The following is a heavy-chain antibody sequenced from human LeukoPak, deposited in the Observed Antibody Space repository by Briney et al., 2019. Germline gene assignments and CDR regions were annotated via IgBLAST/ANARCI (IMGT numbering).Heavy chain of an antibody. V-gene: IGHV3-33*06. CDR2: IWYDGSNK. Sequence: PGRSLRLSCAASGFTFSSYGMHWVRQAPGKGLEWVAVIWYDGSNKYYADSVKGRFTISRDNSKNTLYLQMNSLRVEDTAVYYCAKAQTARPDYFDYWGQGTLVTVSS. CDR1: GFTFSSYG. J-gene: IGHJ4*02. D-gene: IGHD6-6*01. CDR3: AKAQTARPDYFDY.